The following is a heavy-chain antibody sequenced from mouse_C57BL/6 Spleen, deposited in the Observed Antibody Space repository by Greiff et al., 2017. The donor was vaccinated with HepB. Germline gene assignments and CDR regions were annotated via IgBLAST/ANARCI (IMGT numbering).Heavy chain of an antibody. CDR3: ARTSGDGYFFDY. CDR2: IDPSDSYT. V-gene: IGHV1-50*01. Sequence: VQLQESGAELVKPGASVKLSCKASGYTFTSYWMQWVKQRPGQGLEWIGEIDPSDSYTNYNQKFKGKATLTVDTSSSTAYMQLSSLTSEDSAVYYCARTSGDGYFFDYWGQGTTLTVSS. D-gene: IGHD2-3*01. J-gene: IGHJ2*01. CDR1: GYTFTSYW.